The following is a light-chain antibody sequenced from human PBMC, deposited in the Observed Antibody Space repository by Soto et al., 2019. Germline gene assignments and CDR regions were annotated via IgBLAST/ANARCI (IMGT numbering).Light chain of an antibody. V-gene: IGKV3-20*01. Sequence: EIVLTQSPGTLSLSPGERATLSCRASQRVSSNYLAWYQQKPGQAPRLLIYGASTRATGIPARFSGSGSGTEFTLTISSLEPEDFAVYYCQQYDNWRTFGQGTKVDIK. J-gene: IGKJ1*01. CDR1: QRVSSNY. CDR2: GAS. CDR3: QQYDNWRT.